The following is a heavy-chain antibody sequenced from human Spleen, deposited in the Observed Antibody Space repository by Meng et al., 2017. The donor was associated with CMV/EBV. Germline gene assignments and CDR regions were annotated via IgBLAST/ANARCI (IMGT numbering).Heavy chain of an antibody. J-gene: IGHJ3*02. Sequence: GESLKISCAASGFTVSGNYMSWVRQAPGKGLEWVAFIRYDGSDKFYADSVKGRFTISRDNSRKTLYLQINSLRAEDTAMYYCAKGDYIRNAFDIWGQGTLVTVSS. V-gene: IGHV3-30*02. CDR2: IRYDGSDK. CDR1: GFTVSGNY. CDR3: AKGDYIRNAFDI. D-gene: IGHD4-11*01.